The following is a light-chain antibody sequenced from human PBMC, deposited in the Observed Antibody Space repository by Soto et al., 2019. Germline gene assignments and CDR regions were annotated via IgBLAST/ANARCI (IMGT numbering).Light chain of an antibody. J-gene: IGLJ2*01. Sequence: QSVLTQPASVSGSPGQSITISCTGTSGDVGGFNYVSWYQQYPGKAPKLIIYEVSNRPSGVSNRFSGSKSGNTASLTISGLQAEDEADYYCTSYTSISTLVFGGGTKLTVL. V-gene: IGLV2-14*01. CDR3: TSYTSISTLV. CDR1: SGDVGGFNY. CDR2: EVS.